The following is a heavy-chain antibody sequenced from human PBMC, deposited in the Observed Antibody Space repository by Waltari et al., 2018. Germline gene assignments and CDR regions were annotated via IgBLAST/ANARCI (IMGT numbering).Heavy chain of an antibody. J-gene: IGHJ4*02. CDR1: GYPFTGYF. D-gene: IGHD3-16*01. CDR2: IKPNSGGT. CDR3: APNLRPVDY. Sequence: QVQLVQSGAEVKKPGASVQVSCQASGYPFTGYFIPWVRQAPGQGLEWLGWIKPNSGGTNYAQKCQGRVTMTRDTAISTAYMERSRLRADDTAVYDCAPNLRPVDYWGQGTLVTVSS. V-gene: IGHV1-2*02.